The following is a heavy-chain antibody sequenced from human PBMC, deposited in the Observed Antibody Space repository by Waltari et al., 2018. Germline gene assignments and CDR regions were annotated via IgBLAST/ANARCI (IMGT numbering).Heavy chain of an antibody. J-gene: IGHJ4*02. Sequence: EVQLVQSGGGLLQPGGSVRLSCAASGFTFSNYAMNWVRQAPGKGLEWISHISTSGTSIYDADSVRGRFTISRDNTKNSLYLQMNSLRAEDTAVYYCMSSLISGTTLWGQGTLVTVSS. CDR1: GFTFSNYA. CDR3: MSSLISGTTL. CDR2: ISTSGTSI. D-gene: IGHD1-20*01. V-gene: IGHV3-48*03.